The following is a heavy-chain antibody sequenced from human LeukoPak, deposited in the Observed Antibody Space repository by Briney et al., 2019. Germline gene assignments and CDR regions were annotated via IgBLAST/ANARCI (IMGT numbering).Heavy chain of an antibody. CDR3: ARMDYYDSSGYYSSRAFDI. V-gene: IGHV4-61*01. J-gene: IGHJ3*02. D-gene: IGHD3-22*01. CDR2: IHYSGST. CDR1: GGSVNSGSYY. Sequence: SETLSLTCTVSGGSVNSGSYYWTWIRQPPGKGLEWIGYIHYSGSTNYSPSLKSRITISVDTSDNQFSLKLSSVTAADTAVYYCARMDYYDSSGYYSSRAFDIWGQGTMVTVSS.